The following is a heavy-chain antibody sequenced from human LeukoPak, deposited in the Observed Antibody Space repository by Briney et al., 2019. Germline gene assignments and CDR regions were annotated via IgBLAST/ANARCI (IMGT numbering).Heavy chain of an antibody. CDR1: GFSLSTSGVG. CDR2: IYWDDDK. CDR3: AHRRSLYSSGWYTFDY. D-gene: IGHD6-19*01. Sequence: SGPTLVNPTQTLTLTCTFSGFSLSTSGVGVGWIRQPPGKALEWLALIYWDDDKRYSPSLKSRLTITRVTSKNQVVLTMTNMDPVDTATYYCAHRRSLYSSGWYTFDYWGQGTLVTVSS. V-gene: IGHV2-5*02. J-gene: IGHJ4*02.